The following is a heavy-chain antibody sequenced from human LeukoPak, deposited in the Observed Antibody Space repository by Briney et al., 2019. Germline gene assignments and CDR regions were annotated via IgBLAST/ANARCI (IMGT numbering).Heavy chain of an antibody. CDR2: ISYRGST. CDR3: ARSLFRNSGSYYDY. Sequence: SETLSLTCSVSGYSIISYYWSWIRQPPGKGLEWIGDISYRGSTNYNPSLKSRVTISVATSKTHFSLRLTSVTAADTAVYFCARSLFRNSGSYYDYWGQGTLVTASS. V-gene: IGHV4-59*01. D-gene: IGHD1-26*01. J-gene: IGHJ4*02. CDR1: GYSIISYY.